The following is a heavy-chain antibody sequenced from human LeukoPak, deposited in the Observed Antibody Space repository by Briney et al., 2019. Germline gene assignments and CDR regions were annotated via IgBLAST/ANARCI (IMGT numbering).Heavy chain of an antibody. CDR3: ARKSGRDGYNRRPRAFDI. J-gene: IGHJ3*02. CDR2: INHSGST. CDR1: GYSISSGYY. D-gene: IGHD5-24*01. Sequence: SETLSLTCTVSGYSISSGYYWSWIRQPPGKGLEWIGEINHSGSTNYNPSLKSRVTISVDTSKNQFSLKLSSVTAADTAVYYCARKSGRDGYNRRPRAFDIWGQGTMVTVSS. V-gene: IGHV4-38-2*02.